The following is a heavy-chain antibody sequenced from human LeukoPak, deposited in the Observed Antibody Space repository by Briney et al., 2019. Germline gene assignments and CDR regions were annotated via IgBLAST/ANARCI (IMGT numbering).Heavy chain of an antibody. V-gene: IGHV3-30-3*01. CDR3: AKDRDSYGYVDY. J-gene: IGHJ4*02. Sequence: GGSLRLSCAAPGFTFSSYAMHWVRQAPGKGLEWVAVISYDGSNKYYADSVKGRFTISRDNSKNTLYLQMNSLRAEDTAVYYCAKDRDSYGYVDYWGQGTLVTVSS. D-gene: IGHD5-18*01. CDR1: GFTFSSYA. CDR2: ISYDGSNK.